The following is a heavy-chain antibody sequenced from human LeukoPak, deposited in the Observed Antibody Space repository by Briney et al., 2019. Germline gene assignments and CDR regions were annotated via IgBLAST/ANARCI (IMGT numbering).Heavy chain of an antibody. CDR3: ATQRGSYLWGADFDY. D-gene: IGHD3-16*01. CDR1: GYTFIGYY. CDR2: INPNSGDT. J-gene: IGHJ4*02. Sequence: EASVKVSCKASGYTFIGYYMHWVRQAPGQGLEWMGWINPNSGDTKYSQKFQGRVTMTRDTSISTAYMELSRLRSDDTAVYYCATQRGSYLWGADFDYWGQGTLVTVSS. V-gene: IGHV1-2*02.